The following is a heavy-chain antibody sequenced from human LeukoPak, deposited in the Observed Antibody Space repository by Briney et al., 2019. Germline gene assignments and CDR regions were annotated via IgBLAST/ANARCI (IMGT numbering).Heavy chain of an antibody. CDR2: ISAGNGNT. J-gene: IGHJ4*02. CDR1: GYTFTSYA. D-gene: IGHD1-26*01. CDR3: ARDSGSGNNDY. Sequence: ASVKVSCKASGYTFTSYAIHWVRQAPEQRLEWMGWISAGNGNTKCSQNFQGRVTFISNTSATTAFMELSSLRSEDAAVYYCARDSGSGNNDYWGRGTLVTVSS. V-gene: IGHV1-3*01.